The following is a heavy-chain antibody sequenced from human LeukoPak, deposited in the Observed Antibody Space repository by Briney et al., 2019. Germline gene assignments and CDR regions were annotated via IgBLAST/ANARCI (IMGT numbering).Heavy chain of an antibody. CDR3: ARGGYDSGSYYKGPLYYFDY. Sequence: PGGSLRLSCAASGFTFSSYEMNWVRQAPGKGLEWVSYISSSGSSTYYADSVGGRFAISRDNAKNTLYLQMNSLRAEDTAVYYCARGGYDSGSYYKGPLYYFDYWGQGTLVTVSS. CDR1: GFTFSSYE. J-gene: IGHJ4*02. V-gene: IGHV3-48*03. D-gene: IGHD3-10*01. CDR2: ISSSGSST.